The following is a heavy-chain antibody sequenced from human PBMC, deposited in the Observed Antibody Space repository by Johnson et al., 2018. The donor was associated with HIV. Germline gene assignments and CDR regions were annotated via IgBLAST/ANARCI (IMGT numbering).Heavy chain of an antibody. V-gene: IGHV3-7*05. D-gene: IGHD6-19*01. CDR3: ARDNVAVAGGASDI. CDR1: GFTFSRYG. Sequence: VQLVESGGGVVQPGRSLRLSCAASGFTFSRYGMHWVRQAPGKGLEWVANINQDEGEKYYVDSVKGRFTISRDNAKNSLYLQMNSLRAEDTAVYYCARDNVAVAGGASDIWGQGTMVIVSS. CDR2: INQDEGEK. J-gene: IGHJ3*02.